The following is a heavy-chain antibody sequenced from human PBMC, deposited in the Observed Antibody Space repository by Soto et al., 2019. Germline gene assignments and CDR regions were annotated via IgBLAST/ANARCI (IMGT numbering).Heavy chain of an antibody. V-gene: IGHV1-8*01. J-gene: IGHJ5*02. CDR1: GYTFTSYD. CDR3: ARPRGCSGGSCYSNWFDP. D-gene: IGHD2-15*01. CDR2: MNPNSGNT. Sequence: ASVKVSCKASGYTFTSYDINWVRQATGQGLEWMGWMNPNSGNTGYAQKFQGRVTMTRNTSISTAYMELSSLRSEDTAVYYCARPRGCSGGSCYSNWFDPWGQGTLVTVSS.